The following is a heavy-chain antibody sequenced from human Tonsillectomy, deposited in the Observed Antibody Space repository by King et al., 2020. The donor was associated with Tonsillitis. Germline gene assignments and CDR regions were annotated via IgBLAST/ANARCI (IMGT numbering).Heavy chain of an antibody. D-gene: IGHD2-15*01. CDR1: GGTFSSFG. CDR2: IIPIFDTT. J-gene: IGHJ6*02. CDR3: ARDRCCDPARNGYGMDL. V-gene: IGHV1-69*01. Sequence: QLVQSGAEVRQPGSSVKVSCKASGGTFSSFGISWVRQAPGQGLEWMGGIIPIFDTTNYAQKFQGRVTITADESTRTAYMELSSLRPEDTAVYYCARDRCCDPARNGYGMDLWGQGPRVTVSS.